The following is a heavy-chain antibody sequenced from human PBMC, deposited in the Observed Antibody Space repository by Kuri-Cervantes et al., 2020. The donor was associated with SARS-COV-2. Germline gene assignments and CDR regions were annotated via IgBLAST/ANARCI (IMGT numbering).Heavy chain of an antibody. Sequence: GGSLRLSSAASGFTFSSYAMSWVRQAPGKGLEWVSAISGSGGSTYYADSVKGRFTISRDNSKNTLSLQLNSLRAEDTAIYYCAKDSASAGFDYWGQGTLVTVSS. CDR1: GFTFSSYA. CDR2: ISGSGGST. J-gene: IGHJ4*02. V-gene: IGHV3-23*01. D-gene: IGHD6-13*01. CDR3: AKDSASAGFDY.